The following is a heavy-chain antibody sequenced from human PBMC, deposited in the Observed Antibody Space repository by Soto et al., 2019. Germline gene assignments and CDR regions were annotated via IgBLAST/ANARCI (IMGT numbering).Heavy chain of an antibody. D-gene: IGHD3-3*01. Sequence: PSETLSLTCAVSGYPISSGYSCRWIRNPPGKGLEWGMSIYYGGSTYNQRSLKSRVTISVDTSKKQFSPKLSSVTAAETAVYYCASQYYDFWSGYYGYNWFGPRGQGTLVTVAS. CDR3: ASQYYDFWSGYYGYNWFGP. CDR2: IYYGGST. V-gene: IGHV4-38-2*01. J-gene: IGHJ5*02. CDR1: GYPISSGYS.